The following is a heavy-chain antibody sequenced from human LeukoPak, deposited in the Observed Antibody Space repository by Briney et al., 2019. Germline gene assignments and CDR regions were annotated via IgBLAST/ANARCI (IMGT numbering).Heavy chain of an antibody. CDR3: AKGRSGVSSAAINY. D-gene: IGHD2-2*01. Sequence: RGSPRHSCAESVFTFCSYAMRWVCPALEERLGCVSTILGSGDTTYYADSVKGRFTIPRDNSKNTLHLQMNSLRAEDTAVYSCAKGRSGVSSAAINYWGQGTLVTVSS. J-gene: IGHJ4*02. CDR2: ILGSGDTT. V-gene: IGHV3-23*01. CDR1: VFTFCSYA.